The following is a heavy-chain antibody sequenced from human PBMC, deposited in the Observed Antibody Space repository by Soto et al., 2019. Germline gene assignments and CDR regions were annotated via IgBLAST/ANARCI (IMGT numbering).Heavy chain of an antibody. D-gene: IGHD6-6*01. V-gene: IGHV3-23*01. CDR2: ISGSGGST. CDR1: GFTFSSYA. J-gene: IGHJ6*02. CDR3: AKESGSSSSYYYYYSGMDV. Sequence: PGGSLRLSCAASGFTFSSYAMSWVRQAPGKGLEWVSAISGSGGSTYYADSVKGRFTLSRDNSKNTLYLQMNSLRAEDTAVYYCAKESGSSSSYYYYYSGMDVWGQGTTVTVSS.